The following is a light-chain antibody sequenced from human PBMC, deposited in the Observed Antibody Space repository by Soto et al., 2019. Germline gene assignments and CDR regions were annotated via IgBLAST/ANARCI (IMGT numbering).Light chain of an antibody. Sequence: EVVLTQSPGTLSLSPGERATLSCRASQSSSYLAWFQKKPGQAPRLLIFYASRRATGITDRFSGSGSGTDFSLTISSVEPEDCSVYYCQHYAISEISFGEGTKRESK. J-gene: IGKJ2*01. CDR2: YAS. CDR3: QHYAISEIS. V-gene: IGKV3-20*01. CDR1: QSSSY.